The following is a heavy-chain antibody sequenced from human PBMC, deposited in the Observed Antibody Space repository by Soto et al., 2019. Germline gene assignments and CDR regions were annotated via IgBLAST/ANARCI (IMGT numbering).Heavy chain of an antibody. CDR2: INAGNGNT. Sequence: QVQLVQSGAEEKKPGASVKVSCKASGYTFTSYAMHWVRQAPGQRLEWMGWINAGNGNTKYSQKFQGRVTITRDTSASTADMELSSLRSEDTAVYYSARSIVVVTALDYWGQGTLVTVSS. CDR1: GYTFTSYA. D-gene: IGHD2-21*02. CDR3: ARSIVVVTALDY. J-gene: IGHJ4*02. V-gene: IGHV1-3*05.